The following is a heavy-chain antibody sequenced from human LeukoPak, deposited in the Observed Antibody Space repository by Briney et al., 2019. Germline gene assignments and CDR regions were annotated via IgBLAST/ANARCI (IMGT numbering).Heavy chain of an antibody. Sequence: PGGSLRLSCAASGFTFSSYSMNWVRQAPGKGLEWVSSISSSSSSYIYYADSVKGRFTISRDNAKNSLYLQMNSLRAEDTAVYYCARDSPAWTYRSIDYWGQGTLVTVSS. V-gene: IGHV3-21*01. CDR2: ISSSSSSYI. D-gene: IGHD3/OR15-3a*01. CDR3: ARDSPAWTYRSIDY. CDR1: GFTFSSYS. J-gene: IGHJ4*02.